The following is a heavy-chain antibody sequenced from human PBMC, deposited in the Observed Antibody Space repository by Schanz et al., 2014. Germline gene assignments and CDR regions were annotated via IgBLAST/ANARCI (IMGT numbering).Heavy chain of an antibody. V-gene: IGHV4-4*09. Sequence: QLQLQESGPGLVKPSETLSLTCTVSGGSISGYYWSWIRQPPGKGLEWIGYIFFSGSTTYNPSFNGRVTISVDMPKTQFALTLSSVTAADTAVYYCARAAGPVDYWGQGTLVTVSS. J-gene: IGHJ4*02. CDR2: IFFSGST. CDR1: GGSISGYY. D-gene: IGHD6-13*01. CDR3: ARAAGPVDY.